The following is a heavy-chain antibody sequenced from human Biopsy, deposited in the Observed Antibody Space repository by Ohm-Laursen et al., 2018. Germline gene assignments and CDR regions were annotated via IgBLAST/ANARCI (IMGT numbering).Heavy chain of an antibody. CDR3: ARKRVDVVKVATIGWNFDL. V-gene: IGHV4-59*08. J-gene: IGHJ2*01. Sequence: SDTLSLTCTVSRGAISSYYWSWIRQPPGKGLEWIGYMSNSGSTNYNPSLKIRNPISVDTHKNQFSLTLSSMTAADTAIYYCARKRVDVVKVATIGWNFDLWGRGTLVTVS. D-gene: IGHD5-12*01. CDR2: MSNSGST. CDR1: RGAISSYY.